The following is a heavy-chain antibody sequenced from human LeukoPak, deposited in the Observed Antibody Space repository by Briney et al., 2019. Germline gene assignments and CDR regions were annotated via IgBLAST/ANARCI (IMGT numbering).Heavy chain of an antibody. J-gene: IGHJ3*02. CDR2: ISSSSSYI. CDR3: ARVRAVTFGGVIVPDAFDI. V-gene: IGHV3-21*01. CDR1: GFTFSSYS. D-gene: IGHD3-16*02. Sequence: GGSLRLSCAASGFTFSSYSMNWVRQAPGQGLEWVLSISSSSSYIYYADSVKGRFTISRDNAKNSLYLQMNSLRAEDTAVYYCARVRAVTFGGVIVPDAFDIWGQGTMVTVSS.